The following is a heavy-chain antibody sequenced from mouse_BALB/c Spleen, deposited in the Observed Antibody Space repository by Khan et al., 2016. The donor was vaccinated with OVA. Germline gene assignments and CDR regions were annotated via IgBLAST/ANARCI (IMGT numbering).Heavy chain of an antibody. CDR2: MIYSGNT. D-gene: IGHD2-14*01. J-gene: IGHJ3*01. CDR1: GDSITSGY. CDR3: AGSTYRYAFAY. V-gene: IGHV3-8*02. Sequence: EVQLQESGPSLVKPSQTLSLTCSVTGDSITSGYWNWIRQFPGNKLEYMGYMIYSGNTYYNPSLKSRLSITRHTAKNQYSLQLNSVTTEDTATYYCAGSTYRYAFAYWGQGTLVTVSA.